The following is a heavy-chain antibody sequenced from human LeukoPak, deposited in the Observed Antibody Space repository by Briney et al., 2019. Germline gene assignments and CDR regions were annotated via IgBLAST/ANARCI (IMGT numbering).Heavy chain of an antibody. CDR2: TSTYNGHT. D-gene: IGHD6-19*01. V-gene: IGHV1-18*01. Sequence: GASVKVSCKASGYTFTSYGISWVRQAPGQGLEWMGWTSTYNGHTNYAQKLRGRVTMTTDTSTSTAYMELRSLRSDDTAVYYCARAGDSSGWYSYYYYMDVWGKGTTVTVSS. CDR3: ARAGDSSGWYSYYYYMDV. CDR1: GYTFTSYG. J-gene: IGHJ6*03.